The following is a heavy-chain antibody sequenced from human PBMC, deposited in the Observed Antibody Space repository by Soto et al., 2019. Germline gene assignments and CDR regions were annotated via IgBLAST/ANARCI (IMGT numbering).Heavy chain of an antibody. J-gene: IGHJ4*02. Sequence: QVQLQESGPGLVKPSETLSLTCTVSGGSISSYYWSWIRQPPGKGLEWIGYIYYSGSTNYNPSLTSRXXIXVXXSKSQFSLKLSSVTAADTAVYYCARVDTAMVSYDYWGQGTLVTVSS. V-gene: IGHV4-59*01. CDR2: IYYSGST. CDR3: ARVDTAMVSYDY. D-gene: IGHD5-18*01. CDR1: GGSISSYY.